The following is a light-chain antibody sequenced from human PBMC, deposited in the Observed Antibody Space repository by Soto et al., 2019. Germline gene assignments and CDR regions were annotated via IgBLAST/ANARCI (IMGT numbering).Light chain of an antibody. J-gene: IGKJ1*01. Sequence: DRVTITCRPSQTISSWLAWYQQKPGKAPKLLIYKASTLKSGVPSRFSGSGSGTDFTLTISSLQPEDFATYYCQQSYSTPTWTFGQGTKVDIK. CDR3: QQSYSTPTWT. V-gene: IGKV1-5*03. CDR1: QTISSW. CDR2: KAS.